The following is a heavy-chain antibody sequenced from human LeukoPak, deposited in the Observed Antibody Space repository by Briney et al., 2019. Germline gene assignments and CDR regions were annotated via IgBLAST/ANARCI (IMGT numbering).Heavy chain of an antibody. J-gene: IGHJ6*03. CDR1: GFTFSNAW. CDR3: TTALGTTRPPGIAAEGYYYMDV. D-gene: IGHD6-13*01. CDR2: IKSKTDDGTT. Sequence: PGGSLRLSCAASGFTFSNAWMSWVPQAPGEGVECGGRIKSKTDDGTTDYAAPVKGRFTISRDDSKNTLYLQMNSLKTEDTAVYYCTTALGTTRPPGIAAEGYYYMDVWGKGTTVTVSS. V-gene: IGHV3-15*01.